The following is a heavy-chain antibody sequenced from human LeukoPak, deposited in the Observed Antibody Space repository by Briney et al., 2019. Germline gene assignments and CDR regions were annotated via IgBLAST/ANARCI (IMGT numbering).Heavy chain of an antibody. V-gene: IGHV3-48*01. CDR3: ARGEYD. Sequence: GGSLRLSCAASGFTFRSYAMTWVRQAPGKGLEWVSYISSGSSTIYYADSVRGRFAISRDNAKNLLYLQMNSLRGDDTAVYYCARGEYDWGQGTLVTVSS. J-gene: IGHJ4*02. D-gene: IGHD3-10*01. CDR1: GFTFRSYA. CDR2: ISSGSSTI.